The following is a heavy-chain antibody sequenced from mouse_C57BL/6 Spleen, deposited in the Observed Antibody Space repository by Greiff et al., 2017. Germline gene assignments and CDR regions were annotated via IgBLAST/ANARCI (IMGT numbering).Heavy chain of an antibody. CDR1: GYTFTSYW. CDR3: ARVYYDYEYFDY. D-gene: IGHD2-4*01. V-gene: IGHV1-52*01. Sequence: VQLQRPGAELVRPGSSVKLSCKASGYTFTSYWMHWVKQRPIQGLEWIGNIDPSDSETHYNQKFKDKATLTVDKSSSTAYMQLSSLTSEDSAVYYCARVYYDYEYFDYWGQGTTLTVSS. CDR2: IDPSDSET. J-gene: IGHJ2*01.